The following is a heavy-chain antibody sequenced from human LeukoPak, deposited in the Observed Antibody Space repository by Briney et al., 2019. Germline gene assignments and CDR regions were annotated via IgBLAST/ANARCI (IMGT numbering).Heavy chain of an antibody. Sequence: PSETLSLTCTVSGGSISSGGYYWSWIRQHPGKGLEWIGYIYYSGSTYYNPSLKSRVTISVDTSKNQFSLKLSSATAADTAVYYCARGLSYYYDSSGYYPNFDYWGQGTLVTVS. CDR2: IYYSGST. J-gene: IGHJ4*02. D-gene: IGHD3-22*01. V-gene: IGHV4-31*03. CDR3: ARGLSYYYDSSGYYPNFDY. CDR1: GGSISSGGYY.